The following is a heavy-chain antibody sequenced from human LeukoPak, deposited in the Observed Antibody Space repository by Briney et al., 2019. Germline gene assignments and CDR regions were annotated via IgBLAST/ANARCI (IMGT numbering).Heavy chain of an antibody. D-gene: IGHD2-2*02. J-gene: IGHJ5*02. CDR2: IKQDGSEK. CDR3: ARDRKDDIVVVPAAIRGVNWFDP. Sequence: PGGSLRLSCAASGFTFSSYWMSWVRQAPGKGLEWVANIKQDGSEKYYVDSVKGRFTISRDNAKNSLYLQMNSLRAEDTAVYYCARDRKDDIVVVPAAIRGVNWFDPWGQGTLVTVSS. V-gene: IGHV3-7*01. CDR1: GFTFSSYW.